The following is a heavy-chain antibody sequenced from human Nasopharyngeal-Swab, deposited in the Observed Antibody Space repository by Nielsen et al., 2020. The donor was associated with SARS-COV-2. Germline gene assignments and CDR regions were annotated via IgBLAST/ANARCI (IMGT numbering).Heavy chain of an antibody. CDR3: ARGIGGDGYNPFDY. J-gene: IGHJ4*02. CDR1: GGSISSYY. D-gene: IGHD5-24*01. V-gene: IGHV4-59*12. CDR2: IYYSGST. Sequence: SETLSLTCTVSGGSISSYYWSWIRQPPGKGLEWIGYIYYSGSTNYNPSLKSRVTISVDTSKNQFSLKLSSVTAADTAVYYCARGIGGDGYNPFDYWGQGTLVTVSS.